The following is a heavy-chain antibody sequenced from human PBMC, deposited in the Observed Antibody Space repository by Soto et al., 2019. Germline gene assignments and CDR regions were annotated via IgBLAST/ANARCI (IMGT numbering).Heavy chain of an antibody. CDR1: GASISSSY. CDR2: VYYSGST. J-gene: IGHJ3*02. V-gene: IGHV4-59*01. CDR3: ARGYYDTSGQSNTFDN. D-gene: IGHD3-22*01. Sequence: ETLSLTCTVSGASISSSYWSWIRQHPGKGLEWIGYVYYSGSTNYNPSLKSRVTISVDTSKNQFSLKLSPVTAADTAVYYCARGYYDTSGQSNTFDNWGQGTMVTVS.